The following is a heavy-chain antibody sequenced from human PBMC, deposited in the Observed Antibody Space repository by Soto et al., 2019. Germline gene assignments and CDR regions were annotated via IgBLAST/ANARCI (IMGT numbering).Heavy chain of an antibody. V-gene: IGHV4-4*02. CDR3: ARGGQRDYYYGMDV. CDR1: GGSISSSNW. D-gene: IGHD6-25*01. J-gene: IGHJ6*02. CDR2: IYHSGST. Sequence: PSETLSLTCAVSGGSISSSNWWSWVRQPPGKGLEWIGEIYHSGSTNCNPSLKSRVTISVDKSKNQFSLKLSSVTAADTAVYYCARGGQRDYYYGMDVWGQGATVTVSS.